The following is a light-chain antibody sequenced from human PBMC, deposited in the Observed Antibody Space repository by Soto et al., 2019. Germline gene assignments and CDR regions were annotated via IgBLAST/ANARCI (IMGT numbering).Light chain of an antibody. CDR2: SNN. V-gene: IGLV1-44*01. J-gene: IGLJ2*01. CDR3: VAWDDSLNGYVV. CDR1: SSNIGSNT. Sequence: QSVLTQPRSASGTPGQRVTISSSGSSSNIGSNTVNWYQQLPGTAPKLVIYSNNQRPSGVPDRFSGSKSGTSASLAISGLQSEDEADYYCVAWDDSLNGYVVFGGGTKLTVL.